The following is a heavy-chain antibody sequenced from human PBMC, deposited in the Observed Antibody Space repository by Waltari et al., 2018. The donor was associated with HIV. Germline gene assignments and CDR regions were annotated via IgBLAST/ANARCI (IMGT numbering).Heavy chain of an antibody. CDR3: ARGGFYGSGSKVN. CDR2: IKQDGSEK. V-gene: IGHV3-7*04. D-gene: IGHD3-10*01. CDR1: GFTFSSDW. Sequence: EVQLVESGGGLVRPGGSLSLSCAASGFTFSSDWMSWVRQAPGKGLEWVANIKQDGSEKYYVDSVNGRFTISRDNAENSLYLQMNSLRAEDTAVYYCARGGFYGSGSKVNWGQGTLVTVSS. J-gene: IGHJ4*02.